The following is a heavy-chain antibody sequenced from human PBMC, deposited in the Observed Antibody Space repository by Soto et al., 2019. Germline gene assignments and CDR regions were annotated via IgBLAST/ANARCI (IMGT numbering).Heavy chain of an antibody. CDR3: ASRAPYYDFWSGYPVGYYGMDV. CDR1: GFTVSSNY. Sequence: EVQLVESGGGLIQPGGSLRLSCAASGFTVSSNYMSWVRQAPGKGLEWVSVIYSGGSTYYADSVKGRFTISRDNSKNXXYXQMXSLRAEDTAVYYCASRAPYYDFWSGYPVGYYGMDVWGQGTTVTVSS. CDR2: IYSGGST. J-gene: IGHJ6*02. D-gene: IGHD3-3*01. V-gene: IGHV3-53*01.